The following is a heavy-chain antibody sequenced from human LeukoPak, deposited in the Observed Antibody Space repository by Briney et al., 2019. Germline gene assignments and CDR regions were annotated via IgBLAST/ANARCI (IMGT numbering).Heavy chain of an antibody. CDR3: ARPAEALAVAGAFGY. V-gene: IGHV4-39*01. D-gene: IGHD6-19*01. CDR2: IYYSGST. CDR1: GGPISSSRYY. Sequence: SETLSLTCTVSGGPISSSRYYWGWIRQPPGKGLEWIGSIYYSGSTYYNPSLKSRVTISVDTSKNQFSLKLSSVTAADTAVYYCARPAEALAVAGAFGYWGQGTLVTVSS. J-gene: IGHJ4*02.